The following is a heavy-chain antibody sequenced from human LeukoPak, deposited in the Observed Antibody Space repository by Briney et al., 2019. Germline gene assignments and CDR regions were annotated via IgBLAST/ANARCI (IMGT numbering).Heavy chain of an antibody. D-gene: IGHD2-2*01. V-gene: IGHV3-30*18. J-gene: IGHJ6*02. CDR1: GFTFSSYG. CDR3: AKGLGCSSTSCPLPHYGMDV. CDR2: ISYDGSNK. Sequence: GVSLRLSCAASGFTFSSYGMHWVRQAPGKGLEWVAVISYDGSNKYYADSVKGRFTISRDNSKNTLYLQMNSLRAEDTAVYYCAKGLGCSSTSCPLPHYGMDVWGQGTTVTVSS.